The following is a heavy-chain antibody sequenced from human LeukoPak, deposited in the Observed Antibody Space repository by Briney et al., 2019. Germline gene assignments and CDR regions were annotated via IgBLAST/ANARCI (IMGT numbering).Heavy chain of an antibody. D-gene: IGHD3-22*01. Sequence: GGSLRLSCAVSGFTFTDTYMTWIRQAPGKGLESLSYISPSGTDISYADSVKGRFTISRDNAKNSLYLQMNSLRAEDTAVYYCARLNYYDSSGYSPPLYMDVWGKGTTVTISS. V-gene: IGHV3-11*04. CDR3: ARLNYYDSSGYSPPLYMDV. CDR1: GFTFTDTY. CDR2: ISPSGTDI. J-gene: IGHJ6*03.